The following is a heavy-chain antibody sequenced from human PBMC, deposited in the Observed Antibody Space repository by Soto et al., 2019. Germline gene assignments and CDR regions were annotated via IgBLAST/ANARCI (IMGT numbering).Heavy chain of an antibody. J-gene: IGHJ5*02. V-gene: IGHV3-23*01. D-gene: IGHD3-3*01. Sequence: GGSLRLSCAASGFTFSSYAMSWVRQAPGKGLEWVSAISGSGGSTYYADSVKGRFTISRDNSKNTLYLQMNSLRAEDTAVYYCAKVGDYDFWSGYKNWFDPWGQGTLVTVSS. CDR2: ISGSGGST. CDR3: AKVGDYDFWSGYKNWFDP. CDR1: GFTFSSYA.